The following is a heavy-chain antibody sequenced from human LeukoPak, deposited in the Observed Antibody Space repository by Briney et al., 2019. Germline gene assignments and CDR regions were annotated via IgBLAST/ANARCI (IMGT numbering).Heavy chain of an antibody. Sequence: GGSLRLSCAASGFTFSSYGMHWVRQAPGKGLEWVAVISYDGSNKYYADSVKGRFTISRDNSKNTLYLQMNSLRAEDTAVYYCAKDQLVAHIVVVTAIEAPDYWGQETLVTVSS. CDR1: GFTFSSYG. D-gene: IGHD2-21*02. CDR3: AKDQLVAHIVVVTAIEAPDY. CDR2: ISYDGSNK. V-gene: IGHV3-30*18. J-gene: IGHJ4*02.